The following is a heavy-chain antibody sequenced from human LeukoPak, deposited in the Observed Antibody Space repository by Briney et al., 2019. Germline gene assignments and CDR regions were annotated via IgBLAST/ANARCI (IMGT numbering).Heavy chain of an antibody. V-gene: IGHV4-59*12. Sequence: PSETLSLTCTVSGGSISSYYWSWIRQPPGKGLEWIGYIYYSGSTNYNPSLKSRVTISVDTSKNQFSLKLSSVTAADTAVYYCARDFSSLDSGSYPPYYYYYMDVWGKGTTVTVSS. CDR1: GGSISSYY. J-gene: IGHJ6*03. D-gene: IGHD1-26*01. CDR2: IYYSGST. CDR3: ARDFSSLDSGSYPPYYYYYMDV.